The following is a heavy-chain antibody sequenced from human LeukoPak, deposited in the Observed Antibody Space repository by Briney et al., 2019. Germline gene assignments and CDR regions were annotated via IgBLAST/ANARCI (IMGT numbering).Heavy chain of an antibody. CDR3: ATGRDGYNY. J-gene: IGHJ4*02. CDR1: GFTFSNYA. V-gene: IGHV3-23*01. D-gene: IGHD5-24*01. CDR2: ISGSSGLT. Sequence: GGSLRLSCAASGFTFSNYAMSWVRQAPGRGLEWVSAISGSSGLTYYADSVKGRFTISRDNAKNSLYLQMNSLRAEDTAVYYCATGRDGYNYWGQGTLVTVSS.